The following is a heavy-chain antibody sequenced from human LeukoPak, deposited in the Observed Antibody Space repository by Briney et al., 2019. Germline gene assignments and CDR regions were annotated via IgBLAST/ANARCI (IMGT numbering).Heavy chain of an antibody. CDR3: ARDGLVATIGMDV. Sequence: GGSLRLSCAASGFTFSSYGMHWVRQAPGKGREWVAVIWDDGSNKYYADSVKGRFTISRDNSKNTLYLQMNSLRAEDTAVYYCARDGLVATIGMDVWGQGTTVTVSS. D-gene: IGHD5-12*01. CDR1: GFTFSSYG. V-gene: IGHV3-33*01. J-gene: IGHJ6*02. CDR2: IWDDGSNK.